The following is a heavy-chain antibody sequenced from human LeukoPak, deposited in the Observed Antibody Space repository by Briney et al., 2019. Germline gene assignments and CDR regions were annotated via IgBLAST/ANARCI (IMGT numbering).Heavy chain of an antibody. CDR3: VRGTGY. Sequence: GGSLRLSCSVSGFTLSPYVMHWVRRPPGRGLEYVSAISSNGDNTYYADSVKGRFTISRDNSKNTLYLQMSSLRADDTAVYYCVRGTGYWGQGTLVTVSS. J-gene: IGHJ4*02. CDR2: ISSNGDNT. CDR1: GFTLSPYV. V-gene: IGHV3-64D*06.